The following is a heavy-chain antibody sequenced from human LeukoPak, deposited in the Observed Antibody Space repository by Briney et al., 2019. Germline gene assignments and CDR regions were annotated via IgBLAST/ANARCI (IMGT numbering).Heavy chain of an antibody. CDR1: GLTVSSNR. V-gene: IGHV3-66*01. Sequence: PGGSLRLSCAASGLTVSSNRMAWVRQAPGKGLEWVSVIYTGGITYYADSVQGRFSISRDNAKNSLYLQMNSLRAEDTAVYYCARVVAARSFYFDYWGQGTLVTVSS. J-gene: IGHJ4*02. CDR2: IYTGGIT. CDR3: ARVVAARSFYFDY. D-gene: IGHD2-15*01.